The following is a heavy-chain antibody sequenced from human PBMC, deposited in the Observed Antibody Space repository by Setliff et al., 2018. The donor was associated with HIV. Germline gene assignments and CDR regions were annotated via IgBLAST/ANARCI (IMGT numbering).Heavy chain of an antibody. CDR1: GFTVSSNF. J-gene: IGHJ3*02. V-gene: IGHV3-66*02. D-gene: IGHD2-15*01. CDR2: IYSGGST. CDR3: ARGSDCSGGSCAGGAFDI. Sequence: GGSLRLSCAASGFTVSSNFMNWVRQAPGKGLEWVSVIYSGGSTYCADSVEGRFTISRDNSKNTLYLQMNSLRAEDTAVYYCARGSDCSGGSCAGGAFDIWGQGTMVTVSS.